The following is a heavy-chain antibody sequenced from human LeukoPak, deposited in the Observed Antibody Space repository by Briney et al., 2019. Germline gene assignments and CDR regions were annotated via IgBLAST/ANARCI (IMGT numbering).Heavy chain of an antibody. CDR3: AREAVAGAPFDY. CDR2: IKQDGSEK. D-gene: IGHD6-19*01. J-gene: IGHJ4*02. CDR1: GFTFSSYS. V-gene: IGHV3-7*01. Sequence: GGSLRLSCAASGFTFSSYSMNWVRQAPGKGLEWVANIKQDGSEKYYVDSVKGRFTISRDNAKNSLYLQMNSLRAEDTAVYYCAREAVAGAPFDYWGQGTLVTVSS.